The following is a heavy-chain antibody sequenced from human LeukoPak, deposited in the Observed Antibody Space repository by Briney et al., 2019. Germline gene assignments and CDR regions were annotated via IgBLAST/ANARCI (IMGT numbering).Heavy chain of an antibody. V-gene: IGHV1-3*01. CDR2: INAGNGNT. CDR3: ARDGYSNYVGYYYYYYGMDV. CDR1: GYTFTSYA. Sequence: ASVKVSCTASGYTFTSYAMRWVRQAPGQRLEWMGWINAGNGNTKYSQKFQGRVTITRDTSASTAYMELSSLRSEDTAVYYCARDGYSNYVGYYYYYYGMDVWGQGTTVTVSS. D-gene: IGHD4-11*01. J-gene: IGHJ6*02.